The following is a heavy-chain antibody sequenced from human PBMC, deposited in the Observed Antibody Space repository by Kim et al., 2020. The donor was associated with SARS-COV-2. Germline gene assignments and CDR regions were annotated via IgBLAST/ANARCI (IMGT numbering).Heavy chain of an antibody. D-gene: IGHD6-19*01. J-gene: IGHJ4*02. CDR1: GYTITAYY. Sequence: ASVKVSCKASGYTITAYYMHWVRQAPGQGLEWMGWIGPNSGGTNYAQRFQGRVTLTTDTSINTAYMELNRLTSDDTAIYYCARLGNVEVTGTDYWGQGTLVTVSS. CDR3: ARLGNVEVTGTDY. V-gene: IGHV1-2*02. CDR2: IGPNSGGT.